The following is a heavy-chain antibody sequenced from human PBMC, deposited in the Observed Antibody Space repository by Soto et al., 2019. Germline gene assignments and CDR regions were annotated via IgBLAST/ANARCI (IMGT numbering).Heavy chain of an antibody. CDR2: FSGSGGTT. J-gene: IGHJ4*02. D-gene: IGHD3-22*01. CDR3: AKSPKVIRTSFDY. V-gene: IGHV3-23*01. CDR1: GFTFSSYA. Sequence: PGGSLRLSCVASGFTFSSYALNWVRQAPGGGLEWVSAFSGSGGTTYYADSVRGRFTISRDNSKNTLFLQMNSLRAEDAAIYYFAKSPKVIRTSFDYWGQGSLVTVSS.